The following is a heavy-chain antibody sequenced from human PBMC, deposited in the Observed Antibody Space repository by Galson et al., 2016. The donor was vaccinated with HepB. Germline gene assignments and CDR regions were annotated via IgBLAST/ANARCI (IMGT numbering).Heavy chain of an antibody. J-gene: IGHJ5*02. CDR2: ISGSGDDT. Sequence: SLRLSCAASGLTFSSYAMSWVRQAPVKGLEWVSAISGSGDDTYYADSVKGRFTISRDNSKNTLYLQMNSLRAEDTAVYYCAKGPRYDSWSVGFDPWGQGTLVTVSS. CDR1: GLTFSSYA. V-gene: IGHV3-23*01. D-gene: IGHD3-3*01. CDR3: AKGPRYDSWSVGFDP.